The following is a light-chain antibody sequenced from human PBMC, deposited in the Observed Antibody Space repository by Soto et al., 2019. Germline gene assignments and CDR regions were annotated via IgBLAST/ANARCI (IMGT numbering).Light chain of an antibody. CDR2: DAS. Sequence: DIQMTQSPSSLSASVGDRVTITCQASQDISNYLNWYQQKPGKAPKLLIYDASNLETGVPSRFSGSGSGTDFTFTISSLQPEEIATYYCQQYYNLPLTFGGGTKVEIK. CDR1: QDISNY. CDR3: QQYYNLPLT. J-gene: IGKJ4*01. V-gene: IGKV1-33*01.